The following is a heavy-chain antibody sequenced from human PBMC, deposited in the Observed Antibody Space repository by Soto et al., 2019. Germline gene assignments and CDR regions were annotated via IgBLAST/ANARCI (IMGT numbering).Heavy chain of an antibody. D-gene: IGHD2-2*01. V-gene: IGHV3-66*01. CDR1: GFSVTNNY. Sequence: EVQVVESGGGLVQPGGSLRLSCAASGFSVTNNYMNWVRQAPGKGLEWVSIIDIGGNTYYADSVKDRFTISRDNSRNTVYLHMDSLRDEDTAVYYCARGRGSTGYLGREHYFDYWGQGTLVTVS. CDR3: ARGRGSTGYLGREHYFDY. CDR2: IDIGGNT. J-gene: IGHJ4*02.